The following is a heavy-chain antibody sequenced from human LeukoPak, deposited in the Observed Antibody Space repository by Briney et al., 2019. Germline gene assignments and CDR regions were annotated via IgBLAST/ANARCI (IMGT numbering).Heavy chain of an antibody. D-gene: IGHD4-23*01. CDR3: ARVPPTRGGNSVESFDY. V-gene: IGHV1-46*01. CDR1: GYTFTSYY. CDR2: INPSGGST. Sequence: GASVKVSCKASGYTFTSYYMHWVRQAPGQGLEWMGIINPSGGSTSYAQKFQGRLTMTRDTSTSTVYMELSSLRSEDTAVYYCARVPPTRGGNSVESFDYWGQGTLVTVSS. J-gene: IGHJ4*02.